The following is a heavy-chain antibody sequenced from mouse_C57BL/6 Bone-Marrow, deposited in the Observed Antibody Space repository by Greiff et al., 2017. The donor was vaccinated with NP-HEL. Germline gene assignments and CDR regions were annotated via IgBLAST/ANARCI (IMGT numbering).Heavy chain of an antibody. Sequence: VKLVESGPGLVQPSQSLSITCTVSGFSLTSYGVHWVRQSPGKGLEWLGVIWSGGSTDYNAAFISRLSISKDNSKSQVFFKMNSLQADDTAIYYCARNLDYGSPLYFDYWGQGTTLTVSS. V-gene: IGHV2-2*01. J-gene: IGHJ2*01. CDR2: IWSGGST. CDR3: ARNLDYGSPLYFDY. CDR1: GFSLTSYG. D-gene: IGHD1-1*01.